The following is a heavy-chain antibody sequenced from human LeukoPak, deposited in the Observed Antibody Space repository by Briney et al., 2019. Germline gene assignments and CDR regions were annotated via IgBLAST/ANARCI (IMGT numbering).Heavy chain of an antibody. CDR1: GDSINTSNYF. J-gene: IGHJ4*02. CDR2: IYYIGTS. Sequence: SETLSLTCTVSGDSINTSNYFWGWLRQSTGKGLEWIGNIYYIGTSYDNPSLKRRDTISINTSKNQFSLNLRSVTAADTAFYYCARHRSGSYIRYFDFWGQGALVTVSS. V-gene: IGHV4-39*01. D-gene: IGHD1-26*01. CDR3: ARHRSGSYIRYFDF.